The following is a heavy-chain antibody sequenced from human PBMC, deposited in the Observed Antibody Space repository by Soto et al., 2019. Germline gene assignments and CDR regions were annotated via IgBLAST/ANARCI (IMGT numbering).Heavy chain of an antibody. J-gene: IGHJ6*02. V-gene: IGHV3-33*01. CDR3: AILGMGGGYYYYYGMDV. CDR2: IWYDGSNK. D-gene: IGHD3-16*01. Sequence: GGSLRLSCAASGFTFSSYGMHWVRQAPGKGLEWVAVIWYDGSNKYYADSVKGRFTISRDNSKNTLYLQMNSLRAEDTAVYYCAILGMGGGYYYYYGMDVWGQGTTVTVSS. CDR1: GFTFSSYG.